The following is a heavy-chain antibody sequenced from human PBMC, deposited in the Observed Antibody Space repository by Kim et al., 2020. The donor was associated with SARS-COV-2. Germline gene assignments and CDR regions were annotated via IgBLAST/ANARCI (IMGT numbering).Heavy chain of an antibody. J-gene: IGHJ6*02. CDR3: ARDKGVWGGYSGYDSVYSSGWYTYYYYGMDV. D-gene: IGHD5-12*01. CDR1: GFTFSSYA. V-gene: IGHV3-30*04. CDR2: ISYDGSNK. Sequence: GGSLRLSCAASGFTFSSYAMHWVRQAPGKGLEWVAVISYDGSNKYYADSVKGRFTISRDNSKNTLYLQMNSLRAEDTAVYYCARDKGVWGGYSGYDSVYSSGWYTYYYYGMDVWGQGTTVTVSS.